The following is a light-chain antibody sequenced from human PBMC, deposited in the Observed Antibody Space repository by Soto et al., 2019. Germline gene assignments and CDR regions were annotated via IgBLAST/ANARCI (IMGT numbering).Light chain of an antibody. Sequence: DIQMTQSPSSLSASLGDRVTITCRASQNIGKYSIWYQQKPGKAPNVLIYGASNLQSGVSSRFSGGGFGTDFTLTINSLRSEDFATYYCQQSYNLPRTFGQGTTLETK. CDR1: QNIGKY. CDR3: QQSYNLPRT. J-gene: IGKJ2*01. CDR2: GAS. V-gene: IGKV1-39*01.